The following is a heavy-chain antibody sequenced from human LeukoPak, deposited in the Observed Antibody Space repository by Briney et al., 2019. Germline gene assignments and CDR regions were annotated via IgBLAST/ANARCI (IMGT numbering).Heavy chain of an antibody. V-gene: IGHV3-48*03. D-gene: IGHD3-22*01. CDR3: ARDGYYYDSSGYTDQVIDY. J-gene: IGHJ4*02. CDR1: GFTFSSYE. Sequence: PGGSLRLACAASGFTFSSYEMNWVRQAPGKGLEWFSYSSTSGSTIYYADSVKGRFTISRDNAKNSLYLQMNSLRAEDTAVYYCARDGYYYDSSGYTDQVIDYWGQGTLVTVSS. CDR2: SSTSGSTI.